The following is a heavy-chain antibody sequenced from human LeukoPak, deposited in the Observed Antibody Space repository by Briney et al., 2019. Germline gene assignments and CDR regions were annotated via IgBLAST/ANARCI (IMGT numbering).Heavy chain of an antibody. J-gene: IGHJ4*02. CDR1: GGSISSSNW. CDR3: ADEASY. Sequence: SETLSLTCGISGGSISSSNWWTWVRQPPGKGLEWIGEIYPGGSTNYSPSLKSRVTISIDKSKTQFSLKPTSVTAADTAVYYCADEASYWGQGTLVTVSS. D-gene: IGHD5-24*01. V-gene: IGHV4-4*02. CDR2: IYPGGST.